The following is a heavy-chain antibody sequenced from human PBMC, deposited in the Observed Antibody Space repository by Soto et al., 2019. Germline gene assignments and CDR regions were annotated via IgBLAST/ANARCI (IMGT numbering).Heavy chain of an antibody. Sequence: EVQVVESGGGLIQPGRSLRLSCEVSGFSVTANYMSWVRQAPGKGLEWVSVIYSGGSTYYIDSVKGRFSISRDISKNTLYLQMNILSAEDTAVYYCHGYGYWGQGTLVTVSS. CDR1: GFSVTANY. CDR3: HGYGY. D-gene: IGHD5-12*01. V-gene: IGHV3-53*01. CDR2: IYSGGST. J-gene: IGHJ4*02.